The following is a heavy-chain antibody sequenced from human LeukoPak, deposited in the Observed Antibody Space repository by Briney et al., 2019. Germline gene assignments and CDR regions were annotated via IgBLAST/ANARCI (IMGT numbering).Heavy chain of an antibody. V-gene: IGHV3-23*01. CDR3: AKDLEYCSGGSCYAGS. CDR2: ISDSGRST. J-gene: IGHJ4*02. CDR1: GFTFNNYA. Sequence: GGSLRLSCVASGFTFNNYAMSWLRQAPGAGLEWVSVISDSGRSTYYVDSVKGRFTVSRDNSKNTVHLQMNSLRVEDTAIYHCAKDLEYCSGGSCYAGSWGQGTLVTVSP. D-gene: IGHD2-15*01.